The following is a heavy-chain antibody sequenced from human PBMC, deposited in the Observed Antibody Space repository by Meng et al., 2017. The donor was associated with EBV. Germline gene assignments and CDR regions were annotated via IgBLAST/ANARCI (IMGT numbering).Heavy chain of an antibody. Sequence: QLQRQESGSGLSKPSQTLSLPCAGSGASTSSDGYSWSGIRQHPGKGLEWIGYIYYSGSTYCNPSLKSRVTISVDTSKNQFSLKLSSVTAADTAVYYCARFGPAADPRGAFDIWGQGTMVTVSS. D-gene: IGHD3-16*01. CDR3: ARFGPAADPRGAFDI. V-gene: IGHV4-31*11. J-gene: IGHJ3*02. CDR2: IYYSGST. CDR1: GASTSSDGYS.